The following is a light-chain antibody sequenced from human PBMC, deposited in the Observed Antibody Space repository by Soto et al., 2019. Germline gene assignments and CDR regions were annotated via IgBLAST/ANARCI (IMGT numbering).Light chain of an antibody. J-gene: IGLJ1*01. V-gene: IGLV3-21*02. CDR1: NIGTKS. CDR3: QVWDSSSNQV. Sequence: SSELTQPPSVSVAPGQTARIACGGDNIGTKSVHWYQQRPGQAPVLVVYDDSDRPSGIPERFSGSNSGSTATLTISRVEAGDEADYYCQVWDSSSNQVFGTGTKVTVL. CDR2: DDS.